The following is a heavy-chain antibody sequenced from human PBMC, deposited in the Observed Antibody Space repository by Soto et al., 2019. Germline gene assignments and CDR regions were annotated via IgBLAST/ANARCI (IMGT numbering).Heavy chain of an antibody. Sequence: SVKVSCKASGGTFSSYAISWVRQAPGQGLEWMGGIIPIFGTANYAQKFQGRVTIAADESTSTAYMELSSLRSEDTAVYYCAREAEDLEWHGYYYYYGMDVGGQGTTVTVS. CDR2: IIPIFGTA. CDR3: AREAEDLEWHGYYYYYGMDV. CDR1: GGTFSSYA. V-gene: IGHV1-69*13. D-gene: IGHD3-3*01. J-gene: IGHJ6*02.